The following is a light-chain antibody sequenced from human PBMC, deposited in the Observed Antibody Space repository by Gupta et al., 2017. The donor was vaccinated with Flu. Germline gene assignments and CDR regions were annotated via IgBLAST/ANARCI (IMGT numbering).Light chain of an antibody. J-gene: IGLJ1*01. CDR1: SSDVGRYNY. V-gene: IGLV2-11*01. CDR3: FSYAGSNTYV. Sequence: GSPGQSVAISCTGTSSDVGRYNYVSWYQQHPGKAPKLMIYDVNNRPSGVPDRFSGSKSGNTASLTISGLQAEDEADYYCFSYAGSNTYVFGIGTKVTVL. CDR2: DVN.